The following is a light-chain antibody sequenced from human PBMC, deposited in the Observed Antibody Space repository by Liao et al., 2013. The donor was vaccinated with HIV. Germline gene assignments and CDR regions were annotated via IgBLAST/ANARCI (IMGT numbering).Light chain of an antibody. CDR1: KLGDKY. CDR3: QAWDTNTYV. Sequence: SYELTQPPSVSVFPGQTASITCSGDKLGDKYVSWYQQKPGQSPLLVIYQDNKRPSGIPERLSGSNSGNTATLTISGTQPMDEADFYCQAWDTNTYVFGSGTHVTVL. CDR2: QDN. V-gene: IGLV3-1*01. J-gene: IGLJ1*01.